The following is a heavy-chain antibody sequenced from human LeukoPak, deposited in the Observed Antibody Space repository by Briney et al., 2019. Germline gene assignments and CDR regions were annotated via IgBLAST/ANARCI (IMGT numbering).Heavy chain of an antibody. CDR3: ARGLVTTSLFDY. CDR1: GYSFTSNW. J-gene: IGHJ4*02. CDR2: TYPGDSDT. D-gene: IGHD5-12*01. V-gene: IGHV5-51*01. Sequence: GESLKISCKGSGYSFTSNWIGWVRQMPGKGLEWMGFTYPGDSDTRYSPSFRGQVTISADKSTNTAYLQWSSLKASDTAIYYCARGLVTTSLFDYWGQGTLVTVSS.